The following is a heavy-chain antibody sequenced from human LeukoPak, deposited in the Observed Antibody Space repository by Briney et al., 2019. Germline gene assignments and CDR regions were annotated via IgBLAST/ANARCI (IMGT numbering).Heavy chain of an antibody. CDR2: INQDGSEK. V-gene: IGHV3-7*01. D-gene: IGHD2-15*01. J-gene: IGHJ4*02. CDR1: GFTFSRYW. Sequence: GGSLRLSCAASGFTFSRYWMTWVRQSPGEGLEGVANINQDGSEKYYGDSVTGRFTISRDNAENSLFLQMNSLRADDTGVYYCARAREAPANVFPDHWGQGVVVTVSS. CDR3: ARAREAPANVFPDH.